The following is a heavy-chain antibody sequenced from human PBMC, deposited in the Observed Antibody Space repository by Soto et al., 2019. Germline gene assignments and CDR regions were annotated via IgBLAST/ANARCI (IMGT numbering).Heavy chain of an antibody. Sequence: SETLSLTCTVSGGSISSYYWSWIRQPPGKGLEWIGYIYYSGSTNYNPSLKSRVTISVDTSKNQFSLKLSSVTAADTAVYYCARHSRGNFDYWGQGTLVTVSS. J-gene: IGHJ4*02. CDR1: GGSISSYY. D-gene: IGHD3-10*01. CDR3: ARHSRGNFDY. V-gene: IGHV4-59*08. CDR2: IYYSGST.